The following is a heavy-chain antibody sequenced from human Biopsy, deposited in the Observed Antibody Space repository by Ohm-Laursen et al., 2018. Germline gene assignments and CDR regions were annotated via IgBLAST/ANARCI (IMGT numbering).Heavy chain of an antibody. D-gene: IGHD1-14*01. CDR2: INPSGSTT. CDR1: GYTFTAYG. Sequence: ASVKVSCKPSGYTFTAYGISWVRQAPGQGLEWMGMINPSGSTTSYPQIFQGRVTMTRDTSKSTVYMELSSLRSADTAVYYCAIEGGTYSEPFDYWGQGSQVIVSS. V-gene: IGHV1-46*01. J-gene: IGHJ4*02. CDR3: AIEGGTYSEPFDY.